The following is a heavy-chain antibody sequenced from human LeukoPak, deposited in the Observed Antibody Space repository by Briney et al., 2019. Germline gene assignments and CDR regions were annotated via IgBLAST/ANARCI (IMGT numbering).Heavy chain of an antibody. CDR1: GYTFTGYH. D-gene: IGHD6-13*01. Sequence: ASVXXSCKASGYTFTGYHIHWVRQAPGQGLEWMGRINPYSGDTNFAQKFQGRVTMNRETSITTAYMDLSSLTPDDTAVYFCARDQGSLTRSWYTGYWGQGTQVTVSS. V-gene: IGHV1-2*06. J-gene: IGHJ4*02. CDR2: INPYSGDT. CDR3: ARDQGSLTRSWYTGY.